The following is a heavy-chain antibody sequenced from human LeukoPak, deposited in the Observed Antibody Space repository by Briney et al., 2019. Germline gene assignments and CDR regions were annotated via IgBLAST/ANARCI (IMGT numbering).Heavy chain of an antibody. D-gene: IGHD6-13*01. Sequence: PGGSLRLSCAASGFTFSSYALSWVRQAPGKGLEWVSVISGGGGNTYYADSVKGLFTISRDNSKNTLYLQMNSLRAEDTAVYYCAKDSRSSSSRGAFDSWGQGTLVTVSS. J-gene: IGHJ4*02. CDR2: ISGGGGNT. V-gene: IGHV3-23*01. CDR3: AKDSRSSSSRGAFDS. CDR1: GFTFSSYA.